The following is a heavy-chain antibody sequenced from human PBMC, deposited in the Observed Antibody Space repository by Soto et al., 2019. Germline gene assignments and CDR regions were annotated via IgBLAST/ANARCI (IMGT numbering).Heavy chain of an antibody. V-gene: IGHV1-69*12. CDR1: GGTFSSYA. J-gene: IGHJ6*02. CDR3: ARDMRRVASRGTRDYGMDV. CDR2: IIPIFGTA. Sequence: QVQLVQSGAEVKKPGSSVKVSCKASGGTFSSYAISWVRQAPGQGLEWMGGIIPIFGTANYAQKFQGRVTSTADESTSTAYMELSSLRSEDTAVYYCARDMRRVASRGTRDYGMDVWGQGTTVTVSS. D-gene: IGHD2-15*01.